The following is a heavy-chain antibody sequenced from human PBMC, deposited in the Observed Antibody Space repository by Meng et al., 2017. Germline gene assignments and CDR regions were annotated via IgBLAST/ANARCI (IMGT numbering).Heavy chain of an antibody. CDR2: ISSSSSYI. V-gene: IGHV3-21*01. J-gene: IGHJ3*02. CDR1: GLTFSSYS. D-gene: IGHD4-17*01. CDR3: ARAREVTTVTTPEAFGI. Sequence: GGSLRLSCAASGLTFSSYSMNWVRQAPGKGLEWVSSISSSSSYIYYADSVTGRFTISRDNAKNSLYLQMNSLRAEDTAVYYCARAREVTTVTTPEAFGIWGQGTRVNV.